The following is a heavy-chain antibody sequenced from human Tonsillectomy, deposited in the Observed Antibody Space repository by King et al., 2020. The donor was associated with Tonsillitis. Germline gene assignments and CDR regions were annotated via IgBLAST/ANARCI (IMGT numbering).Heavy chain of an antibody. CDR2: IYSSGST. CDR1: GGSISSFY. CDR3: ARDSKGSSSYFSDFDH. V-gene: IGHV4-4*07. J-gene: IGHJ4*02. Sequence: VPLQESGPGLVKPSQTLSLTCTVSGGSISSFYWSWIRQPAGKGLEWIGRIYSSGSTNYDPSLKSRVTMSVDTSKNQFSLNLSSVTAADTAVYYCARDSKGSSSYFSDFDHWGQGTLVTVSS. D-gene: IGHD6-13*01.